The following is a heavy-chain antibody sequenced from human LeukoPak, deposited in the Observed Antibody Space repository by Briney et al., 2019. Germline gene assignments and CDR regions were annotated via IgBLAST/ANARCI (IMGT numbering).Heavy chain of an antibody. CDR2: ISSSSSYI. D-gene: IGHD1-26*01. CDR1: GFTFSSYS. J-gene: IGHJ3*02. CDR3: ARDSTLKWELRSVNAFDI. V-gene: IGHV3-21*01. Sequence: PGGSLRLSCAASGFTFSSYSINWVRQAPGKGLEWVSSISSSSSYIYYADSVKGRFTISRDNAKNSLYLQMNGLRAEDTAVYYCARDSTLKWELRSVNAFDIWGQGTMVTVSS.